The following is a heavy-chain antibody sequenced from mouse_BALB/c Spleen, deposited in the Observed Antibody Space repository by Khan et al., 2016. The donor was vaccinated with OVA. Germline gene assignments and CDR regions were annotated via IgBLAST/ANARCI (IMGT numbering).Heavy chain of an antibody. CDR3: AKFTPDYYSMDY. CDR1: GFSLISYG. D-gene: IGHD1-1*01. V-gene: IGHV2-3*01. J-gene: IGHJ4*01. CDR2: IWGDGTT. Sequence: VELVESGPGLVAPSQSLSFTCTVSGFSLISYGVSWVRQPPGKGLEWLGVIWGDGTTNYHSTLISRLIISKDNSTSQVFLKLNSLQTDDTATYYCAKFTPDYYSMDYWGQGTSVTVSS.